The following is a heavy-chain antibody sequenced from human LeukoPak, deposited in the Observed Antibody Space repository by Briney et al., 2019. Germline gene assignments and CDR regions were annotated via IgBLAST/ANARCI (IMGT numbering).Heavy chain of an antibody. CDR3: AKTYSSSPKYFDY. CDR2: ISGSGGST. D-gene: IGHD6-13*01. J-gene: IGHJ4*02. V-gene: IGHV3-23*01. CDR1: GLTFSSYA. Sequence: GGSLRLSCAASGLTFSSYAMSWVRQAPGKGLEWVSAISGSGGSTYYADSVKGRFTISRDNSKNTLYLQMNSLRAEDTAVYYCAKTYSSSPKYFDYWGQGTLVTVSS.